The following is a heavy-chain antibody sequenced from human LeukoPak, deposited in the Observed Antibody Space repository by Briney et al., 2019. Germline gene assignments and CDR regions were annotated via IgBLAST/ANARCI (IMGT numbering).Heavy chain of an antibody. J-gene: IGHJ2*01. Sequence: SETLSPTCTVSGGSISSGGYYWSWIRQHPGKGLEWIGYIYYSGSTYYNPSLKSRVTISVDTSKNQFSLKLSSVTAADTAVYYCARDGADYGGNPVRYWYFDLWGRGTLVTVSS. CDR2: IYYSGST. CDR3: ARDGADYGGNPVRYWYFDL. D-gene: IGHD4-23*01. CDR1: GGSISSGGYY. V-gene: IGHV4-31*03.